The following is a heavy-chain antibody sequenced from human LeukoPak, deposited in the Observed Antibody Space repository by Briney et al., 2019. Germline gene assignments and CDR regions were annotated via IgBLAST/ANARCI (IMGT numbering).Heavy chain of an antibody. V-gene: IGHV4-39*07. Sequence: PSETLSLTCTVSGGSISSSSYYWGWIRQPPGKGLEWIGSIYYSGSTYYNPSLKSRVTISVDTSKNQFSLKLSSVTAADTAVYYCATSSSDYGGKLGYFDLWGRGTLVTVSS. CDR3: ATSSSDYGGKLGYFDL. CDR1: GGSISSSSYY. CDR2: IYYSGST. J-gene: IGHJ2*01. D-gene: IGHD4-23*01.